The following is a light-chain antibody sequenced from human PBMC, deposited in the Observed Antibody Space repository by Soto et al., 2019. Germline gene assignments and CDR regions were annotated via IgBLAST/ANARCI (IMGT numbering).Light chain of an antibody. CDR3: QNYDSSQT. V-gene: IGKV3-20*01. J-gene: IGKJ1*01. Sequence: EVVLTQSPGTLSLSPGERATLSCRASQSVNSRHLAWYQQKPGQAPRLLIYGASSRATGVPDRFSGSVSGTDFTLTISRLEPEDFAVYYCQNYDSSQTFGQGTKVEIK. CDR1: QSVNSRH. CDR2: GAS.